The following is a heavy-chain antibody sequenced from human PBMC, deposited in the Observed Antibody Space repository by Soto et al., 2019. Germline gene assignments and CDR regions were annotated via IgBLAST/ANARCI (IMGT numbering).Heavy chain of an antibody. J-gene: IGHJ3*02. CDR1: GYPVTAYY. CDR3: ARGGGVGVAGSAAFDM. D-gene: IGHD3-3*01. V-gene: IGHV1-2*02. CDR2: INPATGAA. Sequence: QLHLVQSGAVVKKPGASVTVSCSASGYPVTAYYMHWVRQAPGRGLEWMGGINPATGAAKYTQTFQGMVTMTRDTSTSTVFLDLGGQPSEATAVFYCARGGGVGVAGSAAFDMWGQGTLVTVSS.